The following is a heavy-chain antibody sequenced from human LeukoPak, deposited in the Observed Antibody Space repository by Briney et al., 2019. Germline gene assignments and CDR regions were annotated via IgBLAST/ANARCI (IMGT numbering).Heavy chain of an antibody. D-gene: IGHD3-16*01. CDR1: VYTFTGYY. CDR2: INPNSGGT. J-gene: IGHJ4*02. CDR3: ARVWGYAANLNY. Sequence: ASVNVSFKASVYTFTGYYMHWVRQAPGQGLEWMGWINPNSGGTNYAQKFQGRVTMTRDTSISTAYMELSRLRSDDTAVYYCARVWGYAANLNYWGQGTLVTVSS. V-gene: IGHV1-2*02.